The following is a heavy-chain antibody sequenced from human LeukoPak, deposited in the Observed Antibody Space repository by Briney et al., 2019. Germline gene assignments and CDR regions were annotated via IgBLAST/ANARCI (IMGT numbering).Heavy chain of an antibody. J-gene: IGHJ4*02. CDR3: XXXXXXXXXXXFFDY. CDR2: IIPIFGTA. Sequence: ASVKVSCKASGGTFSSYAISWVRQAPGQGLEWMGGIIPIFGTAXXXXXXXXXVTITADESTSTAYMELSSLRSEDTAVYYCXXXXXXXXXXXFFDYWGQGTLXXVSS. V-gene: IGHV1-69*13. CDR1: GGTFSSYA.